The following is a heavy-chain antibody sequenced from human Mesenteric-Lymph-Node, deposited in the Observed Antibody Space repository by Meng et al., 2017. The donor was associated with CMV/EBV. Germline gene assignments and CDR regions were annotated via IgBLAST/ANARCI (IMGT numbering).Heavy chain of an antibody. CDR3: ARGHDFWSGYSPRSWFDP. CDR2: INPSSGGT. CDR1: FTGYY. V-gene: IGHV1-2*02. D-gene: IGHD3-3*01. J-gene: IGHJ5*02. Sequence: FTGYYMHWGRQAPGQGLEWMGWINPSSGGTNYAQKFQGRVTMTRDTSISTAYMELSRLRSDDTAVYYCARGHDFWSGYSPRSWFDPWGQGTLVTVSS.